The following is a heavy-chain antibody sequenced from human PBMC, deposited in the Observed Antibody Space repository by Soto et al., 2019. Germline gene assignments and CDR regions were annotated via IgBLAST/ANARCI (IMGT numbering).Heavy chain of an antibody. J-gene: IGHJ5*02. CDR1: GGSIRNYY. CDR3: ARDEYYDSNNWFEH. V-gene: IGHV4-4*07. CDR2: VYSTGTT. Sequence: PSETLSLTCTVSGGSIRNYYWSWIRQPAGKGLEWIGRVYSTGTTNYNPSLRSRVAMSADTSKNQSSLRLDSVTAADTATYFCARDEYYDSNNWFEHWGLGTLVTVSS. D-gene: IGHD3-22*01.